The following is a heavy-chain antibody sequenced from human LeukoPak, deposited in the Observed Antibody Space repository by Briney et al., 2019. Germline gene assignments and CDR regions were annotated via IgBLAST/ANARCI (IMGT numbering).Heavy chain of an antibody. Sequence: PGESLRLSCAASGFSFSDYYMSWIRQAPGKGLERVSYISSSGSTIYYAHSVKGRFTISRDNAKNSLYLQMSSLTAADTAVYYCARSSCSCYVSFDYWGQGTLVTVSS. V-gene: IGHV3-11*04. CDR3: ARSSCSCYVSFDY. J-gene: IGHJ4*02. CDR1: GFSFSDYY. D-gene: IGHD2-15*01. CDR2: ISSSGSTI.